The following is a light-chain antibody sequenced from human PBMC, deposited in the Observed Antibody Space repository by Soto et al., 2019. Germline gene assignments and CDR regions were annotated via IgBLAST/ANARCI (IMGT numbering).Light chain of an antibody. Sequence: DIQMTQSPSSLSASVGDRVTITCQASQDISNYLNWYQQKPGKAPKLLIYDASNLETGVPSRFSGSGSGTDVTFTISSLQPEDIATYYCQQYDNLLALTFGGRTKVEIK. J-gene: IGKJ4*01. V-gene: IGKV1-33*01. CDR2: DAS. CDR3: QQYDNLLALT. CDR1: QDISNY.